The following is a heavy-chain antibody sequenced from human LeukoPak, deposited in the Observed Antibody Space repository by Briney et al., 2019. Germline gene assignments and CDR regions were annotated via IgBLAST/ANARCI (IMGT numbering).Heavy chain of an antibody. Sequence: GGSLRLSCAASGFTFSSDCMNWVRQAPGKGLEWVSYISSSGAAIYYADSVKGRFTISRDNAKNSLFLQMISLRDEDTAVYYCARNKWASYWGQGTLVTVSS. V-gene: IGHV3-48*02. CDR3: ARNKWASY. CDR2: ISSSGAAI. CDR1: GFTFSSDC. J-gene: IGHJ4*02. D-gene: IGHD2-8*01.